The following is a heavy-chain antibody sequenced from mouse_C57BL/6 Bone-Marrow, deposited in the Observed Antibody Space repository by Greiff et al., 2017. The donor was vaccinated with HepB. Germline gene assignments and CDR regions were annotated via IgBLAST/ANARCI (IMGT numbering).Heavy chain of an antibody. J-gene: IGHJ1*03. V-gene: IGHV5-16*01. D-gene: IGHD2-4*01. Sequence: VQLKESEGGLVQPGSSMKLSCTASGFTFSDYYMAWVRQVPEKGLEWVANINYDGSSTYYLDSLKSRFIISRDNAKNILYLQMSSLKSEDTATYYCAREDYDWYFDVWGTGTTVTVSS. CDR1: GFTFSDYY. CDR3: AREDYDWYFDV. CDR2: INYDGSST.